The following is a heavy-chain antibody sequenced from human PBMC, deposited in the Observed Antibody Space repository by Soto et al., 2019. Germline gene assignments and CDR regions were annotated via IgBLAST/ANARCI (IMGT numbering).Heavy chain of an antibody. CDR1: GFTFSSYA. V-gene: IGHV3-30-3*01. Sequence: PGGSLRLSCAASGFTFSSYAMHWVRQAPGKGLEWVAVISYDGSNKYYADSVKGRFTISRDNSKNTLYLQMNSLRAEDTAVYYCARGYYYDSSGYYSVFDYWGQGTLVTVSS. CDR3: ARGYYYDSSGYYSVFDY. D-gene: IGHD3-22*01. J-gene: IGHJ4*02. CDR2: ISYDGSNK.